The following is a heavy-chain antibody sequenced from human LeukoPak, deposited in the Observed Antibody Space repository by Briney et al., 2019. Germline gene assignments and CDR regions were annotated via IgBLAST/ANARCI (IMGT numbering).Heavy chain of an antibody. CDR1: GGPISAYY. CDR2: IYDNGNT. CDR3: ASGETGATLGGY. Sequence: SETLSLTCTVSGGPISAYYWTWIRQPPGKGLEWIGYIYDNGNTNYNPSLKSRVTISVDASKNQFSLKLTSVTAADPAVYYCASGETGATLGGYWGQGTLVSVSS. J-gene: IGHJ4*02. D-gene: IGHD1-14*01. V-gene: IGHV4-59*01.